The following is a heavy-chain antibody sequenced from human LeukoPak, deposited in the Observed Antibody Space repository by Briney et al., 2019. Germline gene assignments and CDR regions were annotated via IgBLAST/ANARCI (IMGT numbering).Heavy chain of an antibody. CDR3: ARGYTSNWYWFDP. CDR1: GGSTSSFF. CDR2: IYYSGST. D-gene: IGHD6-13*01. V-gene: IGHV4-59*01. J-gene: IGHJ5*02. Sequence: SETLSLTCTVSGGSTSSFFWSWIRQPPGQGLEWIGYIYYSGSTNYNPSLKGRVSISVDTSKDQFSLKLSSVTAADTAVYYCARGYTSNWYWFDPWGQGILVTVSS.